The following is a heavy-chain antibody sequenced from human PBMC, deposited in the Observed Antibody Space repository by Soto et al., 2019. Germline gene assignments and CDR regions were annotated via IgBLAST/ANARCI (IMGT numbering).Heavy chain of an antibody. V-gene: IGHV3-30*19. Sequence: QVQLVASGGGVVQPGTSLRLSCVGSGFTFRSYVIHWVRQGPGKGLEWVALTSYDGSNKYYDDSVKGRFTISRDNSRNTVDLQMDNLRLEDTALYYCARWGTTGGLDVWGQGTLVSVSS. CDR2: TSYDGSNK. J-gene: IGHJ5*02. CDR1: GFTFRSYV. D-gene: IGHD3-16*01. CDR3: ARWGTTGGLDV.